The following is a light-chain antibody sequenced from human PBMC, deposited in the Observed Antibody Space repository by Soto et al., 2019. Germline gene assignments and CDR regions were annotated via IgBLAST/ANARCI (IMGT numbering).Light chain of an antibody. CDR1: QSISSW. CDR2: DAS. J-gene: IGKJ1*01. V-gene: IGKV1-5*01. Sequence: DIQMTQSPSTLSASLGDRVTITCRASQSISSWLAWYQQKPGKAPKLLIYDASSLESGVPSRFNGSGSGTEFTLTISSLQPDDFATYYCQQYNSYPWTFGQGTKVDIK. CDR3: QQYNSYPWT.